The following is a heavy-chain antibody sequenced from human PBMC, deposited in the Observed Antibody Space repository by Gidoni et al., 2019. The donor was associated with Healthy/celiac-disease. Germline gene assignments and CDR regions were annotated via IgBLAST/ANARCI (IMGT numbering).Heavy chain of an antibody. J-gene: IGHJ4*02. V-gene: IGHV3-9*01. CDR3: AKDINYDSSGYFDY. Sequence: EVQLVESGGGLVQPGRSLRLYCAASGFTFDDYAMHWVRQAPGKGLEWVSGISWNSGSIGYADSVKGRFTISRDNAKNSLYLQMNSLRAEDTALYYCAKDINYDSSGYFDYWGQGTLVTVSS. D-gene: IGHD3-22*01. CDR1: GFTFDDYA. CDR2: ISWNSGSI.